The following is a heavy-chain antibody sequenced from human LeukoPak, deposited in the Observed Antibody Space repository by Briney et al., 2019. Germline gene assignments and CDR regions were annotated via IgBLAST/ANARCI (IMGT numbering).Heavy chain of an antibody. D-gene: IGHD2-2*01. J-gene: IGHJ6*02. V-gene: IGHV4-34*01. CDR1: GGSFSGYY. CDR3: ARGACSSTSCYRQRYYYYYGMDV. CDR2: INHSGST. Sequence: SETLSLTCAVYGGSFSGYYWSWIRQPPGKGLEWIGEINHSGSTNYNPSLKSRVTISVDTSKNQFSLKLSSVTAADTAVYYCARGACSSTSCYRQRYYYYYGMDVWDQGTTVTVSS.